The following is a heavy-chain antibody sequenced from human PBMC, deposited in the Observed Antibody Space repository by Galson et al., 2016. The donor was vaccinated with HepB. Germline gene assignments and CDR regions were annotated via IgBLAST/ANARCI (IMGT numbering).Heavy chain of an antibody. CDR2: INRYGATT. D-gene: IGHD4/OR15-4a*01. CDR3: ARDDYSGGRGSPDY. V-gene: IGHV3-23*01. Sequence: SLRLSCAASGFFFSGRAMSWVRQAPGKGLEWVSGINRYGATTGYAASVKGRFTISRDNSNNTLYLQMNSPTTEDTAVYYCARDDYSGGRGSPDYWGQGTLVTVSS. CDR1: GFFFSGRA. J-gene: IGHJ4*02.